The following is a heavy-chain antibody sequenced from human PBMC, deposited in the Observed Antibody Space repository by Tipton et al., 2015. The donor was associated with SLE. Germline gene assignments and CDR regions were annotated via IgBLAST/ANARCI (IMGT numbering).Heavy chain of an antibody. CDR1: DGSISSYY. Sequence: TLSLTCTVSDGSISSYYWSWIRQPPGKGLEWIGYIYYSGSTNHNPSLKSRVTISVDTSKNQFSLKLSSVTAADTAVYYCASRGQSNWPPPHAFDIWGQGTMVTVSS. D-gene: IGHD3-10*01. CDR2: IYYSGST. J-gene: IGHJ3*02. CDR3: ASRGQSNWPPPHAFDI. V-gene: IGHV4-59*12.